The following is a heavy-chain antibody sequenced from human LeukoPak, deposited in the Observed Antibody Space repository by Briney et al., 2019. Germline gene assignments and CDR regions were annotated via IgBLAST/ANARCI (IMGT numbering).Heavy chain of an antibody. CDR3: ARGHCGGDCSPWLYYYYMDV. D-gene: IGHD2-21*01. CDR1: GGTFSSYA. J-gene: IGHJ6*03. CDR2: IIPIFGTA. V-gene: IGHV1-69*05. Sequence: SVKVSCKASGGTFSSYAISWVRQAPGQGLEWMGGIIPIFGTADYAQKFQGRVSITTDESTSTAYMELSSLRSEDTAVYYCARGHCGGDCSPWLYYYYMDVWGKGTTVTVSS.